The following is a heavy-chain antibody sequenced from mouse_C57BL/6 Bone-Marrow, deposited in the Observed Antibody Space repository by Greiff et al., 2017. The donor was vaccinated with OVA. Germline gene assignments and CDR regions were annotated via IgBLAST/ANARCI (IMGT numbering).Heavy chain of an antibody. CDR2: IDPETGGT. V-gene: IGHV1-15*01. CDR3: TRWRDAGFVY. CDR1: GYTFTDYE. Sequence: QVQLQQSGAELVRPGASVTLSCKASGYTFTDYEMHWVKQTPVHGLEWIGAIDPETGGTAYNQKFKGKAILTADKSSSTAYMELRSLTSEDSAVYYCTRWRDAGFVYGGQGTLVTVSA. J-gene: IGHJ3*01. D-gene: IGHD3-3*01.